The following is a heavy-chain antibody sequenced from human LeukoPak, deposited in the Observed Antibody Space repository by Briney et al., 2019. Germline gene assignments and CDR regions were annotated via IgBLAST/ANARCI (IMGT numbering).Heavy chain of an antibody. CDR3: ARVGGYSYGYTFDY. J-gene: IGHJ4*02. D-gene: IGHD5-18*01. Sequence: ASVKVSCKASGYTFTGYHMHWVRQAPGQGLEWMGWINPNSGGTNYAQKFQGRVTMTRDTSISTAYMELSRLRSDDTAVYHCARVGGYSYGYTFDYWGQGTLVTVSS. CDR1: GYTFTGYH. V-gene: IGHV1-2*02. CDR2: INPNSGGT.